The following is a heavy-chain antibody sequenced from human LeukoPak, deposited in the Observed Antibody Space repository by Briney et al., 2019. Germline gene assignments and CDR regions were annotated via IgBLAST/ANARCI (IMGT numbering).Heavy chain of an antibody. CDR1: GGSISSYS. D-gene: IGHD4-17*01. CDR3: ARGMTTGPDP. V-gene: IGHV4-59*08. CDR2: IYYSGST. J-gene: IGHJ5*02. Sequence: SETLSLTCTVSGGSISSYSCSWIRQPPGKGLEWIGYIYYSGSTNYNPSLKSRLTISVDTSKNQFSLKLSSVTAADTAVYYCARGMTTGPDPWGQGTLVTVSS.